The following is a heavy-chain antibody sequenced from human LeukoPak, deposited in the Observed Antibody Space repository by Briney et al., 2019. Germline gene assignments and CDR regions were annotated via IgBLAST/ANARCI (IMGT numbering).Heavy chain of an antibody. CDR3: ARGRGHSGYDIYAMDV. V-gene: IGHV3-66*01. D-gene: IGHD5-12*01. Sequence: GGSLRLSCAASGFIVSDNYMSWVRQAPGKGLEWVSVFYAGGSTYYAGSVKGRFTISRGTSKNTVFLQMNSLRAEDTAVYFCARGRGHSGYDIYAMDVWGQGTTVTVSS. CDR1: GFIVSDNY. J-gene: IGHJ6*02. CDR2: FYAGGST.